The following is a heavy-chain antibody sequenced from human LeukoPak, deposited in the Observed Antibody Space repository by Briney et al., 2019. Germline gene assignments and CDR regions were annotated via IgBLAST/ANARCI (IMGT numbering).Heavy chain of an antibody. Sequence: ASVKVSCKVSGYTLTELSMHWVRQAPGKGLEWMGGFDPEDGETIYAQKFQGRVTMTEDTSTDTAYMELSSLRSEDTAVYYCATVDSSWYENFVWGQGTLVTVSS. V-gene: IGHV1-24*01. CDR2: FDPEDGET. D-gene: IGHD6-13*01. CDR1: GYTLTELS. CDR3: ATVDSSWYENFV. J-gene: IGHJ4*02.